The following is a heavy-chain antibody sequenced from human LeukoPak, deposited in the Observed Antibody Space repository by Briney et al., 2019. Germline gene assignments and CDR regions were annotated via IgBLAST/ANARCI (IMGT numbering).Heavy chain of an antibody. V-gene: IGHV1-69*13. CDR1: GGTFSSYA. Sequence: SVTVSCTASGGTFSSYAISWVRQAPGQGLEWMGGIIPIFGTANYAQKFQGRVTITADESTSTVYMELSSLRSEDTAVYYCARGLYCGGDCYTIFDYWGQGTLVTVSS. CDR2: IIPIFGTA. D-gene: IGHD2-21*02. J-gene: IGHJ4*02. CDR3: ARGLYCGGDCYTIFDY.